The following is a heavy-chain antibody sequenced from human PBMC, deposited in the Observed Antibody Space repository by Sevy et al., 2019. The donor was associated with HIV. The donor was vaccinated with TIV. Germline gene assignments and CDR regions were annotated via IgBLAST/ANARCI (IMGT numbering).Heavy chain of an antibody. CDR2: FDPEDGQR. J-gene: IGHJ4*02. D-gene: IGHD3-22*01. CDR3: AATLEYYYGNSGYFDY. Sequence: ASVKVSCKVSGKSLTRLSTHWVRQAPGKGLEWMGSFDPEDGQRIYAHKFQGRVTMSEDTSTDTASMDLSSLRSDDTAVYYCAATLEYYYGNSGYFDYWGQGTLVTVSS. CDR1: GKSLTRLS. V-gene: IGHV1-24*01.